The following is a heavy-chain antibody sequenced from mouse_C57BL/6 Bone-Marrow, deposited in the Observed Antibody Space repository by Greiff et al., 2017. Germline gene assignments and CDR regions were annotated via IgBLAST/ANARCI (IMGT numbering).Heavy chain of an antibody. V-gene: IGHV2-6*01. J-gene: IGHJ4*01. CDR2: IWGVGST. Sequence: QVQLKQPGPGLVAPSQSLSFTCTVSGFSLTSYGVHWVRQSPGKGLEWLGVIWGVGSTNYNSALKSRLSISKDNSKSQVFLKMNSLQTDDTARFYCARRLRRRAMDYWGQGTSVTVSS. CDR1: GFSLTSYG. CDR3: ARRLRRRAMDY. D-gene: IGHD2-4*01.